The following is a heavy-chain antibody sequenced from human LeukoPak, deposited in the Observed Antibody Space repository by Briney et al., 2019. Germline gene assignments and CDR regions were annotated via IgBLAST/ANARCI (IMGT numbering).Heavy chain of an antibody. D-gene: IGHD3-10*01. J-gene: IGHJ4*02. V-gene: IGHV6-1*01. Sequence: SQTLSLTCAISGDSVSSNSAAWNWIRQSPSRGLEWLGRTYYRSKWYNDYAVSVKSRITINPDTSKNQFSLQLNSVTPEDTAVYYCARSEILDYYYGSGRYFDYWGQGSLVTVSS. CDR1: GDSVSSNSAA. CDR2: TYYRSKWYN. CDR3: ARSEILDYYYGSGRYFDY.